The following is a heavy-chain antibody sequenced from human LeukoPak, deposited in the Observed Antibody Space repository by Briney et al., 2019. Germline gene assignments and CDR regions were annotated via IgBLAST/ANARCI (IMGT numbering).Heavy chain of an antibody. J-gene: IGHJ4*02. CDR2: INHSGST. D-gene: IGHD2-2*01. Sequence: PSETLSLTCAVYGGSFSGYYWSWIRQPPGKGLEWIGEINHSGSTNYNPSLKSRVTISVDTSKNQFSLKLSSVTAADTAVYYCAKDKLPTAMFSYVYWGQGTLVTVSS. V-gene: IGHV4-34*01. CDR3: AKDKLPTAMFSYVY. CDR1: GGSFSGYY.